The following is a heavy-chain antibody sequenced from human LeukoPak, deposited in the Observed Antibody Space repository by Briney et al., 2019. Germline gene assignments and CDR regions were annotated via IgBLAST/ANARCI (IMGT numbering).Heavy chain of an antibody. CDR3: ARWGNSGYASGYFDY. V-gene: IGHV4-31*11. CDR1: GYSISSGYY. D-gene: IGHD5-12*01. J-gene: IGHJ4*02. Sequence: PSETLSLTCAVSGYSISSGYYWSWLRQHPGKGLEWIGYIYYSGSTYYNPSLKSRLTISVDTSKNQFSLKLSSVTAADTAVYYCARWGNSGYASGYFDYWGQGTLVTVSS. CDR2: IYYSGST.